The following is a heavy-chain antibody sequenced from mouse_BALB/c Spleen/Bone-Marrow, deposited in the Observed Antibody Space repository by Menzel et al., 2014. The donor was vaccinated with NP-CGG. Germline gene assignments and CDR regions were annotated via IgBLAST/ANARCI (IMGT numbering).Heavy chain of an antibody. D-gene: IGHD2-1*01. J-gene: IGHJ4*01. V-gene: IGHV5-6-4*01. Sequence: EVQRVESGGGLVKPGGSLKLSCAASGFTFSSYTMSWVRQTPEKRLEWVATISGGGSYTYYPDSVKGRFTISRDNAKNTLYLQMGSLKSEDAAMYYCTRDGKGNYDYAMDYWGQGTSVTVSS. CDR1: GFTFSSYT. CDR3: TRDGKGNYDYAMDY. CDR2: ISGGGSYT.